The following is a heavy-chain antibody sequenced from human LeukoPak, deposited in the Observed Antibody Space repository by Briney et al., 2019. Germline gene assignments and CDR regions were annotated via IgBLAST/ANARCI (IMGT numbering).Heavy chain of an antibody. Sequence: GGSLRLSCAASGFTFSSYAMSWVRQAPGKGLEWVPAISGSGGSTYYADSVKGRFTISRDNSKNTLYLQMNSLGAEDTAVYYCAKASYDSSGYPGDWGQGTLVTVSS. CDR2: ISGSGGST. CDR3: AKASYDSSGYPGD. J-gene: IGHJ4*02. V-gene: IGHV3-23*01. D-gene: IGHD3-22*01. CDR1: GFTFSSYA.